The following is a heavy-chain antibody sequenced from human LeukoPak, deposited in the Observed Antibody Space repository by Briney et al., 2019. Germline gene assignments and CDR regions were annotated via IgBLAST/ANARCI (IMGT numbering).Heavy chain of an antibody. CDR1: RLRFSTFP. Sequence: PGGSLRLSCAASRLRFSTFPMGWVRQAPGKGLEWVSGISAGGETTFYADSVRGRLTISRDNSKNTLYLQMNSLRADDTAVYYCAKSLLTTATGTGRAFDIWGQGTMVTVSS. CDR3: AKSLLTTATGTGRAFDI. CDR2: ISAGGETT. J-gene: IGHJ3*02. D-gene: IGHD1-1*01. V-gene: IGHV3-23*01.